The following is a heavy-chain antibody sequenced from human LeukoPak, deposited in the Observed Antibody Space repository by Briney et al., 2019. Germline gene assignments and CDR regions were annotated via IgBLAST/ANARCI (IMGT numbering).Heavy chain of an antibody. J-gene: IGHJ5*02. CDR3: ARVSVVYGGRGWFDP. Sequence: PGGSLRLSCAASGFTFSSYAMSWVRQAPGKGLEWVSAISGSGGSTYYADSVKGRFTISRDNSKNTLYLQMNSLRAEDTAVYYCARVSVVYGGRGWFDPWGQGTLVTVSS. CDR1: GFTFSSYA. V-gene: IGHV3-23*01. D-gene: IGHD4-23*01. CDR2: ISGSGGST.